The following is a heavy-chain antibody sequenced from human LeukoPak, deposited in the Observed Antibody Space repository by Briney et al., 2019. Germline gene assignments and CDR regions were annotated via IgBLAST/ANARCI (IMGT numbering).Heavy chain of an antibody. CDR3: GKETGIILVRGAVDY. CDR1: GFAFSSYA. CDR2: TSGSGGNP. D-gene: IGHD3-10*01. Sequence: GGSLRPSCAASGFAFSSYAMSWVRQAPGKGLEWVSVTSGSGGNPYYADSVKGRFTISRDNSKNTVYLHMNSLRAEDTALYYCGKETGIILVRGAVDYWGQGTLVTVSS. V-gene: IGHV3-23*01. J-gene: IGHJ4*02.